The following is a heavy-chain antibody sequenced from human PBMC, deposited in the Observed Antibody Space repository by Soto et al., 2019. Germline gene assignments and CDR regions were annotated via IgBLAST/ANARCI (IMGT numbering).Heavy chain of an antibody. Sequence: ASVKVSCKASGYTFTSYGISWVRQAPGQGREWMGWISAYNGNTNYAQKLQGRVTMTIDTSTSTAYMELRRLSSDDTAVYYWARSQWFGEVLFKWIAIDYWGQGTLVTVSS. CDR3: ARSQWFGEVLFKWIAIDY. J-gene: IGHJ4*02. V-gene: IGHV1-18*01. D-gene: IGHD3-10*01. CDR1: GYTFTSYG. CDR2: ISAYNGNT.